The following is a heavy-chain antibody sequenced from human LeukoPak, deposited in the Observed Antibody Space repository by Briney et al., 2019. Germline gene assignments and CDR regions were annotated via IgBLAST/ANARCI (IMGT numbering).Heavy chain of an antibody. D-gene: IGHD5-18*01. Sequence: GGSLRLSCAASGFILSSYAMNWVRQAPGKGLEWVSIITSGGDTTFYADSVKGRFTISRDSSKNTLYLQMNSLRAEDTAVYYCAKHMRGYSYGYFDYWGQGTLVTVSS. CDR3: AKHMRGYSYGYFDY. CDR2: ITSGGDTT. J-gene: IGHJ4*02. V-gene: IGHV3-23*01. CDR1: GFILSSYA.